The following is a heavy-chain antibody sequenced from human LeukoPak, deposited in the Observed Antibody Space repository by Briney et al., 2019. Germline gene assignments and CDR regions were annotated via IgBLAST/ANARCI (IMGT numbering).Heavy chain of an antibody. CDR1: GGTFSSYA. V-gene: IGHV1-69*06. CDR2: IIPIFGTA. J-gene: IGHJ6*03. CDR3: ASALLAAADYYYYYYMDV. Sequence: SVKVSCKASGGTFSSYAISWVRQAPGQGLEWMGGIIPIFGTANYAQKFQGRVTITADKSTSTAYMELSSLRSEDTAVYYCASALLAAADYYYYYYMDVWGKGTTVTVSS. D-gene: IGHD6-13*01.